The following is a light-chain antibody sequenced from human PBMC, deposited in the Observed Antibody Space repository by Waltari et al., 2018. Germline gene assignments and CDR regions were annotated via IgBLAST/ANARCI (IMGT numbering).Light chain of an antibody. CDR1: QSVLYSSNNNNY. J-gene: IGKJ4*01. Sequence: DIVMTQSPDSLAVSLGERATINCKSSQSVLYSSNNNNYLAWYQQKPGQPPKLLIYWASTRESGVPDRFSGSGSVTDFTLTISSLQAEDVAVYYCQQYYSTPLTFGGGTKVEIK. CDR2: WAS. V-gene: IGKV4-1*01. CDR3: QQYYSTPLT.